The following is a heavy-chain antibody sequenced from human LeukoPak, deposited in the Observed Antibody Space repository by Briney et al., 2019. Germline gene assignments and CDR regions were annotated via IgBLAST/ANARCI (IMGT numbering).Heavy chain of an antibody. CDR3: ARDRLRVAAPDAFDI. CDR2: ISSSSSYI. D-gene: IGHD6-19*01. Sequence: PGGSPRLSCAASGFTFSSYSMNWVRQAPGKGLEWVSSISSSSSYIYYADSVKGRFTISRDNAKNSLYLQMNSLRAEDTAVYYCARDRLRVAAPDAFDIWGQGTMVTVSS. CDR1: GFTFSSYS. J-gene: IGHJ3*02. V-gene: IGHV3-21*01.